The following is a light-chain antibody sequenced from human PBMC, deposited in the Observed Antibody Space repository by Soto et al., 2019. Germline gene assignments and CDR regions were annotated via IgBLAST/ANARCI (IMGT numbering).Light chain of an antibody. Sequence: EIVLTQSPGTLSLSPGERATLSCRARQTVSSTFLAWYQQKPGQAPRLLIYLASSRATGIPDRFSGRGSGTDFTLTISRLEPDDFAVYYCQQYAASPWTFGQGTKVEIK. V-gene: IGKV3-20*01. J-gene: IGKJ1*01. CDR3: QQYAASPWT. CDR2: LAS. CDR1: QTVSSTF.